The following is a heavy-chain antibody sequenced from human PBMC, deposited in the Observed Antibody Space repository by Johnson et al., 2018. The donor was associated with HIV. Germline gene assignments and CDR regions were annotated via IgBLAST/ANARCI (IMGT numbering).Heavy chain of an antibody. CDR2: IWYDGSNK. V-gene: IGHV3-33*06. D-gene: IGHD6-6*01. Sequence: QVQLVESGGGVVQPGRSLRLSCAASGFTFSSYGMHWVRQAPGKGLEWVAVIWYDGSNKYYADSVKGRFTISRDNSKNTLYLQMNSLRAEDTAVYYCAKDLSSSSLWGQGTMVTVSS. CDR3: AKDLSSSSL. CDR1: GFTFSSYG. J-gene: IGHJ3*01.